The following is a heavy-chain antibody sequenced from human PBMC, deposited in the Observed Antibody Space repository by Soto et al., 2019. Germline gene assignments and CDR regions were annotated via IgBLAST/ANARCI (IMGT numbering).Heavy chain of an antibody. CDR2: INSDGSTT. D-gene: IGHD2-2*01. Sequence: GGSLRLSCTASGLSFSNTWMHWVRQAPGKGLVWVSHINSDGSTTTYADSVKGRFTISRDNTKNTVYLQMKSLRADDTAVYHCPTAGSYAKKVWGQGTTVTVSS. J-gene: IGHJ6*02. V-gene: IGHV3-74*03. CDR3: PTAGSYAKKV. CDR1: GLSFSNTW.